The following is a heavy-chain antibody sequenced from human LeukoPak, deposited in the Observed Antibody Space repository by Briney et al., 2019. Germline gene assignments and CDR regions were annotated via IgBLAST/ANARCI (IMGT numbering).Heavy chain of an antibody. CDR3: AGVTVTSLHVLDI. J-gene: IGHJ3*02. D-gene: IGHD4-17*01. CDR2: IYYSGST. CDR1: LGSLSSYY. Sequence: SETLSLTRTLSLGSLSSYYWSWIRQPPAKGLQWIGYIYYSGSTHYNPSLKSRVTISVDTSKNQSSLKLSSVTAARTPVYYCAGVTVTSLHVLDIWGGETMHSVSS. V-gene: IGHV4-59*01.